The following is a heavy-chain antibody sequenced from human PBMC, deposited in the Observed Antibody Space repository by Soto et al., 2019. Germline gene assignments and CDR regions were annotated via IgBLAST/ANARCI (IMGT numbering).Heavy chain of an antibody. Sequence: QVQLQESGPGLVKPSQTLSLTCTVSGGSISSGGYYWSWIRQHPGKGLEWIGYIYYSGSTYYNPSLKSRVTISEDTSKNQCALKLSSVTAADTAGYYCARECTRRNSSGWYLDYYYGMDVWGQGTTVSVSS. D-gene: IGHD6-19*01. J-gene: IGHJ6*02. CDR3: ARECTRRNSSGWYLDYYYGMDV. CDR2: IYYSGST. V-gene: IGHV4-31*03. CDR1: GGSISSGGYY.